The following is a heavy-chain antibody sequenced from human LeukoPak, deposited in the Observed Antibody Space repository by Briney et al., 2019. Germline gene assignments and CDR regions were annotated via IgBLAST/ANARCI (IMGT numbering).Heavy chain of an antibody. Sequence: HAGGSLRLSCAASGFTFSSYAMSWVRQAPGKGLEWVSAISGSGGSTYYADSVKGRFTISRDNSKNTLYLQMNSLRAEDTAVYYCARSNLSGSYYPRLFDYWGQGTLVTVSS. D-gene: IGHD3-10*01. CDR2: ISGSGGST. J-gene: IGHJ4*02. CDR1: GFTFSSYA. CDR3: ARSNLSGSYYPRLFDY. V-gene: IGHV3-23*01.